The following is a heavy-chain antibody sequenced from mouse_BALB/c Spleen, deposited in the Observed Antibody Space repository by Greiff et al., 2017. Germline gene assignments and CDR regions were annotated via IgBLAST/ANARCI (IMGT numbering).Heavy chain of an antibody. CDR3: ARGGWLQTLMDY. J-gene: IGHJ4*01. CDR1: GYTFSSYW. CDR2: ILPGSGST. Sequence: QVQLQQSGAELMKPGASVKISCKATGYTFSSYWIEWVKQRPGHGLEWIGEILPGSGSTNYNEKFKGKATFTADTSSNTAYMQLSSLTSEDSAVYYCARGGWLQTLMDYWGQGTSVTVSS. D-gene: IGHD2-3*01. V-gene: IGHV1-9*01.